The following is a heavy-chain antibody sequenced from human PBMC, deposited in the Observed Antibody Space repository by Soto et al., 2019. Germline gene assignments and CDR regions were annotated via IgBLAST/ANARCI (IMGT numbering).Heavy chain of an antibody. D-gene: IGHD1-1*01. V-gene: IGHV5-51*01. CDR2: IYPGDSDT. CDR1: GYSFTSYW. CDR3: ARDFLGGEHPFYNNMDV. Sequence: GESLKISCKGSGYSFTSYWIGWVRQMPGKGLEWMGIIYPGDSDTRYSPSFQGQVTISRDNAKSSLYLQMNSLRPEDTALYYCARDFLGGEHPFYNNMDVWGQGTTVTVSS. J-gene: IGHJ6*02.